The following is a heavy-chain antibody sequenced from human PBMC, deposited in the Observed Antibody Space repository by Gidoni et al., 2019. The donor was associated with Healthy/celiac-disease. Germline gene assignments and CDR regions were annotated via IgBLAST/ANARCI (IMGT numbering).Heavy chain of an antibody. CDR2: ISWNSGSI. D-gene: IGHD1-1*01. CDR1: GFTFDDYA. V-gene: IGHV3-9*01. Sequence: EVQLVESGGGLVQPGRSLRLSCAASGFTFDDYAMHWVRQAPGKGLEWVSGISWNSGSIGYADSVKGRFTISRDNAKNSLYLQMNSLRAEDTALYYCAKDLRGDWNDVLGAFDIWGQGTMVTVSS. CDR3: AKDLRGDWNDVLGAFDI. J-gene: IGHJ3*02.